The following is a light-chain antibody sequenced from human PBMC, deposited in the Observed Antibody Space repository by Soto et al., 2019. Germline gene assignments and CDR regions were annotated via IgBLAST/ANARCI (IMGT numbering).Light chain of an antibody. CDR2: EVT. J-gene: IGLJ7*01. CDR1: GSDVGGYNY. CDR3: SSYAASNNFYFV. Sequence: SALTQPPSASGSPGQSVTISCTGTGSDVGGYNYVSWYQQYPGRAPKLMIYEVTKRPSGVPDRFSGSKSGNTASLTVSGLQAEDEADYYCSSYAASNNFYFVFGGGTQLTVL. V-gene: IGLV2-8*01.